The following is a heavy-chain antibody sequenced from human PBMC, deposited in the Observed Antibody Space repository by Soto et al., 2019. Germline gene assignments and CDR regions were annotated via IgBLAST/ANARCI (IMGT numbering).Heavy chain of an antibody. D-gene: IGHD3-22*01. CDR1: GYTFTSHA. V-gene: IGHV1-3*01. J-gene: IGHJ6*02. Sequence: QVQLVQSGAEVKKPGASVKVSCKASGYTFTSHAMHWVRQAPGQRLEWMGWINAGNGNTKYSQKFQGRVTISRDTSASTAYMELSSLRSEDTAVYYCARDRPTMIVVVIGYGMDVWGQGTTVTVSS. CDR2: INAGNGNT. CDR3: ARDRPTMIVVVIGYGMDV.